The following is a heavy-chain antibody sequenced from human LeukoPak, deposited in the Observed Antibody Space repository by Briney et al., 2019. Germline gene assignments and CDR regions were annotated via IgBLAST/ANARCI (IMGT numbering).Heavy chain of an antibody. V-gene: IGHV4-59*08. CDR2: IYYSGST. CDR3: ARHYVFVRGGSSFDS. Sequence: PETLSLTCNVAGGSISGYYWSWIRQPPGKGLEWIGWIYYSGSTSYNPSLNSRVTISVDTSKNQFSLKLSSVTAADTAVYYCARHYVFVRGGSSFDSWGQGTLVTVSS. D-gene: IGHD3-16*01. J-gene: IGHJ5*01. CDR1: GGSISGYY.